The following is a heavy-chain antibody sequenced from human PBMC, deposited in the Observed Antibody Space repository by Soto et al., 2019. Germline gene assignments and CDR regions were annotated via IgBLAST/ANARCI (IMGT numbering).Heavy chain of an antibody. CDR1: GFTFSSYA. CDR3: LKQARSGSYSDFDY. D-gene: IGHD1-26*01. V-gene: IGHV3-64D*06. Sequence: EVQLVESGGGLVQPGGSLRLSCSASGFTFSSYAMHWVRQAPGKGLEYVSAISSNGGSTYYADSVKGRFTISRDNSKNTLYLQMSSLRAEDTAVYYCLKQARSGSYSDFDYWGQGTLVTVSS. CDR2: ISSNGGST. J-gene: IGHJ4*02.